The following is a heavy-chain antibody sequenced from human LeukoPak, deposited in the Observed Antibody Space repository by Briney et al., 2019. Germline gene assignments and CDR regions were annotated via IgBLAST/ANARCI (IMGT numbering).Heavy chain of an antibody. CDR1: GFTFSSYG. V-gene: IGHV3-33*06. CDR3: AKDVISQYYFDY. D-gene: IGHD2-21*01. Sequence: GGSLRPSCAASGFTFSSYGMHWVRQAPGKGLEWVAVIWYDGSNKYYADSVKGRFTISRDNSKNTLYLQMNSLRAEDTAVYYCAKDVISQYYFDYWGQGTLVTVSS. J-gene: IGHJ4*02. CDR2: IWYDGSNK.